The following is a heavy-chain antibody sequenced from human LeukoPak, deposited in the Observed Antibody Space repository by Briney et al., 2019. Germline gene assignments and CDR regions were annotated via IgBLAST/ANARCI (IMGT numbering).Heavy chain of an antibody. CDR3: ARTEWLQAFDY. CDR2: IYYSGST. D-gene: IGHD5-24*01. J-gene: IGHJ4*02. Sequence: SETLSLTCTVSGGSISSYYWSWIRQPARKGLEWIGYIYYSGSTNYNPSFKSRVTISIDTSKNQFSLKLSSVTAADTAMYYCARTEWLQAFDYWGQGTLVTVSS. CDR1: GGSISSYY. V-gene: IGHV4-59*01.